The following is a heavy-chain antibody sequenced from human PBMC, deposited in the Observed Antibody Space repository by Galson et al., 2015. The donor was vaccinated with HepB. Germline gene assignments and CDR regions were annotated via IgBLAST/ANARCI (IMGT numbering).Heavy chain of an antibody. J-gene: IGHJ4*02. CDR1: GFIFGDYA. CDR3: ARVLRPYYDDSSGYGDY. D-gene: IGHD3-22*01. Sequence: SLRLSCAASGFIFGDYAMSWFRQAPGKGLEWVGFIRSKAYGGTTKFAASVKGRFTISRDDSKSIAYLQMNSLKSEDTAVYYSARVLRPYYDDSSGYGDYWGEGTLVTVSS. CDR2: IRSKAYGGTT. V-gene: IGHV3-49*03.